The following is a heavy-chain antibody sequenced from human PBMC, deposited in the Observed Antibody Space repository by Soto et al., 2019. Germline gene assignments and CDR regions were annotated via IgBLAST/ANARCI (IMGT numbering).Heavy chain of an antibody. Sequence: PGGSLRLSCAASGFTFSSYSMNWVRQAPGKGLEWVSSISSSGSYIYYADSVKGRFTISRDNAKNSLYLQMNSLRVEDTAVYYCTRASAYYDFWSGSYSRYCYYYGIDVWGQGTTVTVAS. CDR1: GFTFSSYS. J-gene: IGHJ6*02. CDR2: ISSSGSYI. V-gene: IGHV3-21*01. D-gene: IGHD3-3*01. CDR3: TRASAYYDFWSGSYSRYCYYYGIDV.